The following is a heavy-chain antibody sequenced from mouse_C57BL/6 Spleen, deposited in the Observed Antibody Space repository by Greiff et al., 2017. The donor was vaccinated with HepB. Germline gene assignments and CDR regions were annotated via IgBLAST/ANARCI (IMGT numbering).Heavy chain of an antibody. CDR2: IDPSDSYT. J-gene: IGHJ3*01. CDR1: GYTFTSYW. D-gene: IGHD2-2*01. Sequence: QVQLQQPGAELVMPGASVKLSCKASGYTFTSYWMHWVKQRPGQGLEWIGEIDPSDSYTNYNQKFKGKSTLTVDKSSSTAYMQLSSLTSEDSAVYDCARRRMGGYDAWFAYWGQGTLVTVSA. CDR3: ARRRMGGYDAWFAY. V-gene: IGHV1-69*01.